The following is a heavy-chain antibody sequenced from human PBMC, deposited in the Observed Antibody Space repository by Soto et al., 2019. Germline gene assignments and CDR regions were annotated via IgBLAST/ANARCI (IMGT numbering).Heavy chain of an antibody. D-gene: IGHD6-19*01. CDR2: ISGSGDTI. CDR1: GFTFSDFA. J-gene: IGHJ4*02. CDR3: AKLRGNGWHFHY. V-gene: IGHV3-23*01. Sequence: EVQVLESGGGLVQPGGSLRLSCVASGFTFSDFAMSWVRQAPGKGLEWVSSISGSGDTIYYTDSVKGRFTISRDNSNNTLYLQMHSLRAADPAEYFCAKLRGNGWHFHYWGQGTLVAVSS.